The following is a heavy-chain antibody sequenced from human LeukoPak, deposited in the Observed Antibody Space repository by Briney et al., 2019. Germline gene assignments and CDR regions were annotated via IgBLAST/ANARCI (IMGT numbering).Heavy chain of an antibody. V-gene: IGHV3-11*04. Sequence: GSLRLSCAASGLTFSDYYMSWIRQAPGKGLEWVSYISSSGSTIYYADSVKGRFTISRDNAKNSLYLQMNGLRAEDTAVYYCARDRECSSTSCYDYYYYYMDVWGKGTTVTVSS. CDR1: GLTFSDYY. CDR2: ISSSGSTI. CDR3: ARDRECSSTSCYDYYYYYMDV. D-gene: IGHD2-2*01. J-gene: IGHJ6*03.